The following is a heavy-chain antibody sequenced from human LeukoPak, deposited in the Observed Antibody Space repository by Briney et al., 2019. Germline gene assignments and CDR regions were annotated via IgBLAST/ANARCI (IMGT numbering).Heavy chain of an antibody. D-gene: IGHD3-9*01. Sequence: GGSLRLSCAASGFTFSDYYMSWIRQAPGKGLEWVAVISYDGSNKYYADSVKGRFTISRDNSKNTLYLQMNSLRAEDTAVYYCARDHYDILTGSPDYWGQGTLVTVSS. V-gene: IGHV3-30-3*01. CDR2: ISYDGSNK. CDR1: GFTFSDYY. J-gene: IGHJ4*02. CDR3: ARDHYDILTGSPDY.